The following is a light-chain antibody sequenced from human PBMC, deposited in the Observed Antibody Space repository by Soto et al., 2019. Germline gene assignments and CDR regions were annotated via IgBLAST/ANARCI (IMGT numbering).Light chain of an antibody. V-gene: IGLV1-40*01. CDR1: SSNIGAGYD. J-gene: IGLJ1*01. CDR2: GNI. CDR3: QSYDSSLSVLYV. Sequence: QSVLTQPPSVSGAPGQRVTFSCTGSSSNIGAGYDVHWYQQLPGTAPKLLIYGNINRPSGVPGRFSGSKSGTSASLAITGLQAEDEADYYCQSYDSSLSVLYVFGTGTKLTVL.